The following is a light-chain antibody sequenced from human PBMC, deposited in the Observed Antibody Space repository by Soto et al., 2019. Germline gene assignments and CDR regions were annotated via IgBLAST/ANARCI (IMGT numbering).Light chain of an antibody. V-gene: IGKV3D-15*01. CDR1: QSVSNN. J-gene: IGKJ1*01. CDR3: QQYNNWPRT. CDR2: GAS. Sequence: VLPQSQGPMSLSPGESAPLSCRASQSVSNNYLAWYQPKPGQAPRLLIYGASNRATGIPDRFSGSWSGTEGTLTISSLQSEELAVDYGQQYNNWPRTVGKGPKVDIK.